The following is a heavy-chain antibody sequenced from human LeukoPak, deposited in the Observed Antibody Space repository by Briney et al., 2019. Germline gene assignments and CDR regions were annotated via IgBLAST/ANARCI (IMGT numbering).Heavy chain of an antibody. J-gene: IGHJ4*02. CDR3: ARAVSYIAAAGTGRDY. CDR2: INPSGGST. Sequence: ASVKVSYKASGYTFTSYYMHWVRQAPGQGLEWMGIINPSGGSTSYAQKFQGRVTMTRDTSTSTVYMELSSLRSEDTAVYYCARAVSYIAAAGTGRDYWGQGTLVTVSS. V-gene: IGHV1-46*01. D-gene: IGHD6-13*01. CDR1: GYTFTSYY.